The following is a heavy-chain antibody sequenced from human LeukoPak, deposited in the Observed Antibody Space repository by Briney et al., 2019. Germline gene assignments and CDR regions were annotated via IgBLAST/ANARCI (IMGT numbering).Heavy chain of an antibody. CDR3: AADKVLLWPHWYFDL. V-gene: IGHV1-58*02. CDR2: IVVGSGNT. D-gene: IGHD3-10*01. CDR1: GFTFTSSA. Sequence: SVKVSCKASGFTFTSSAMQWVRQARGQRLEWIGWIVVGSGNTNYAQKFQERVTITRDMSTSTAYKELSSLRSEDTAVYYCAADKVLLWPHWYFDLWGRGTLVTVSS. J-gene: IGHJ2*01.